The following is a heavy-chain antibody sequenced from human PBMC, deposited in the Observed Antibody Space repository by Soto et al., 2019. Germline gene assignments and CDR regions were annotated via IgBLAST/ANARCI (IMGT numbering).Heavy chain of an antibody. CDR3: ERSATTIFGVVPPAY. J-gene: IGHJ4*02. CDR1: GGSISSYY. Sequence: SETLSLTCTVSGGSISSYYWSWIRQPPGKGLEWIGYIYYSGSTNYNPSLKSRVTISVDTSKNQFSLKLSSVTAADTAVYYCERSATTIFGVVPPAYWGQGTLVTVSS. CDR2: IYYSGST. D-gene: IGHD3-3*01. V-gene: IGHV4-59*01.